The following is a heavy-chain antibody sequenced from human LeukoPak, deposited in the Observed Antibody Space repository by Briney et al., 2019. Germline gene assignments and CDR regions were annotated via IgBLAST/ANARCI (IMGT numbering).Heavy chain of an antibody. Sequence: PSETLSLTCAVYGRSFSGYYWSWIRQPPGKGLEWIGEINHSGSTNYNPSLKSRVTISVDTSKNQFSLKLSSVTAADTAVYYCARGGMTYYYGSGSYYNVVYFDYWGQGNLVTVSS. CDR1: GRSFSGYY. CDR3: ARGGMTYYYGSGSYYNVVYFDY. V-gene: IGHV4-34*01. J-gene: IGHJ4*02. CDR2: INHSGST. D-gene: IGHD3-10*01.